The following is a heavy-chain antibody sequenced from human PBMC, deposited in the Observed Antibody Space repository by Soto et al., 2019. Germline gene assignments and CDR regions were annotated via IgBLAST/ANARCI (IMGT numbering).Heavy chain of an antibody. V-gene: IGHV1-18*01. CDR3: AREAVAGRTGFDY. Sequence: QVQLVQSGAEVKKPGASVKVSCKASGYTFTSYGISWVRQAPGQGLEWMGWVNAYNGNTNYAQKCQVRGTMTTDTSTSTAYMELRSRRSDDTAGYYGAREAVAGRTGFDYWGQGTLVTVSS. J-gene: IGHJ4*02. CDR1: GYTFTSYG. CDR2: VNAYNGNT. D-gene: IGHD6-19*01.